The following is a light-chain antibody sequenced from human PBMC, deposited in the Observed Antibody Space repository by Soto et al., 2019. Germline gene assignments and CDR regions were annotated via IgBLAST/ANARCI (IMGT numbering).Light chain of an antibody. CDR3: QQRSNWPRT. CDR1: QSVDSY. CDR2: DAS. Sequence: EIVLTQSPATLSLSPGERATLSCRASQSVDSYLAWYQQKPGQAPSLLIYDASNRATGIPARFSGSGSGTDFTLTISSREPEDFAVYYCQQRSNWPRTFGQGTKLEIK. J-gene: IGKJ2*01. V-gene: IGKV3-11*01.